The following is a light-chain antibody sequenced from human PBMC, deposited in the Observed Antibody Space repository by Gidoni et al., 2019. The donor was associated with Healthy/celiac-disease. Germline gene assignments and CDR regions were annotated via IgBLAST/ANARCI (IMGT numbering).Light chain of an antibody. CDR1: SSDVGGYNY. J-gene: IGLJ3*02. CDR2: DVS. V-gene: IGLV2-14*03. CDR3: SSYTSSSTWV. Sequence: QSALTQPASVSGSPGQSITLSCTGTSSDVGGYNYVSWYQQHPGKAPKLMIYDVSNRHSGVSNRFSGSKSDNPASLTISRLQAEDEADYYCSSYTSSSTWVFGGGTKLTVL.